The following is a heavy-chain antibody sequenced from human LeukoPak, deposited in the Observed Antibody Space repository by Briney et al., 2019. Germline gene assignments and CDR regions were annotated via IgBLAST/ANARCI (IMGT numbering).Heavy chain of an antibody. D-gene: IGHD3-22*01. J-gene: IGHJ3*02. V-gene: IGHV1-18*01. Sequence: WAAVKVSFKASGYTFTIYGISWVRQAPGQGLEWMGWISAYNGNTNYAQKLQGRVTMTTDTSTSTAYMELRSLRSDDTAVYYCAYDSSGYPARGDAFDIWGQGTMVTVSS. CDR2: ISAYNGNT. CDR3: AYDSSGYPARGDAFDI. CDR1: GYTFTIYG.